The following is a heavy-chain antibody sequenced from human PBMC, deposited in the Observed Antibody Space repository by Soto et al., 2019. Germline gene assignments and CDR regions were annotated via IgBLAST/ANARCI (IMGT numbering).Heavy chain of an antibody. CDR2: ISYDGSNK. CDR3: ARELRFLEWLLEAQYYYYGMDV. CDR1: GFTFSSYA. Sequence: GGSLRLSCAASGFTFSSYAMHWVRQAPGKGLEWVAVISYDGSNKYYADSVKGRFTISRDNSKNTLYLQMNSLRAEDTAVYYCARELRFLEWLLEAQYYYYGMDVWGQGTTVTVSS. J-gene: IGHJ6*02. V-gene: IGHV3-30-3*01. D-gene: IGHD3-3*01.